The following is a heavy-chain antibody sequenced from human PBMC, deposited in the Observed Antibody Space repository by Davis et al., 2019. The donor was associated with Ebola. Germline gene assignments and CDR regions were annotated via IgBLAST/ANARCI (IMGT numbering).Heavy chain of an antibody. V-gene: IGHV4-59*01. CDR1: GGSISSYY. D-gene: IGHD3-3*01. J-gene: IGHJ4*02. Sequence: MPSETLSLTCTVSGGSISSYYWSWIRQPPGKGLEWIGYIYYSGSTNYNPSLKSRVTISVDTSKNQFSLKLSSVTAADTAVYYCARSSDFWSGYYSPPPLTTFGYWGQGTLVTVSS. CDR2: IYYSGST. CDR3: ARSSDFWSGYYSPPPLTTFGY.